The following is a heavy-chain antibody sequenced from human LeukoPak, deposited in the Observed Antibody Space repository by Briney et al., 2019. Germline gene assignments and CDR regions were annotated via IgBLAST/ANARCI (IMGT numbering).Heavy chain of an antibody. D-gene: IGHD3-22*01. CDR1: GFTFSSYA. CDR3: AKSFTYYYDSSGYYYVEYFQH. J-gene: IGHJ1*01. CDR2: ISGSGGST. V-gene: IGHV3-23*01. Sequence: GGSLRLSCAASGFTFSSYAMSWVRQAPGKGLEWVSAISGSGGSTYYADSVEGRFTISRDNSKNTLYLQMNSLRAEDTAVYYCAKSFTYYYDSSGYYYVEYFQHWGQGTLVTVSS.